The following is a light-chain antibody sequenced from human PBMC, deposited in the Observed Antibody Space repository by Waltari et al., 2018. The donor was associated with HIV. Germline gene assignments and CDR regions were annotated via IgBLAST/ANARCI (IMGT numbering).Light chain of an antibody. J-gene: IGKJ5*01. CDR2: GAS. Sequence: EIVMLQSPATLSVSPGESATLFCRASPSVSSKLDWYQQKPGQAPRLLIYGASTRSTGIPGRFSGSESGTEFILTISSLQSEDCAVYYCQQYYKWPLTFGQGTRLEIK. V-gene: IGKV3D-15*01. CDR3: QQYYKWPLT. CDR1: PSVSSK.